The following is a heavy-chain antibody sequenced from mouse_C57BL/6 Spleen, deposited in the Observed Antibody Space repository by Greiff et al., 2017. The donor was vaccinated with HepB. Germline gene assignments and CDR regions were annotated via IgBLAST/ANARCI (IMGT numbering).Heavy chain of an antibody. V-gene: IGHV1-64*01. D-gene: IGHD4-1*01. J-gene: IGHJ1*03. CDR2: IHPNSGST. Sequence: QVQLKQPGAELVKPGASVKLSCKASGYTFTSYWMHWVKQRPGQGLEWIGMIHPNSGSTNYNEKFKSKATLTVDKSSSTAYMQLSSLTSEDSAVYYCARLTGRGYFDVWGTGTTVTVSS. CDR1: GYTFTSYW. CDR3: ARLTGRGYFDV.